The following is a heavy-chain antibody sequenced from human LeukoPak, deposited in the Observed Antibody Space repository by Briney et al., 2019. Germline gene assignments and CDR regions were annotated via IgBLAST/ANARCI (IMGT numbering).Heavy chain of an antibody. Sequence: PSETLSLTCTVSGGSISSGDYYWSWIRQPPGKGLEWIGYIYYSGSTYYNPSPKSRVAMSVDTSKNQFSLKLSSVTAADTAVYYCARAGGDYATTGMDVWGQGTTVTVSS. D-gene: IGHD2-2*01. CDR1: GGSISSGDYY. V-gene: IGHV4-30-4*01. CDR3: ARAGGDYATTGMDV. CDR2: IYYSGST. J-gene: IGHJ6*02.